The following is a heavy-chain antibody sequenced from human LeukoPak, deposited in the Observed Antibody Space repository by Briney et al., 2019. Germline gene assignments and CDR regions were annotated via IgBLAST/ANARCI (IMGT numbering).Heavy chain of an antibody. V-gene: IGHV3-30*02. J-gene: IGHJ4*02. CDR2: IHHDGSNK. Sequence: GGSLRLSCTASGFTLSSYGMHWVRQAPGKGLDWVAFIHHDGSNKYYADSVRGRFTISRDNSKNSLYLQMNSLRTEDTALYYCAKEGIAAASLDYWGQGTLVTVSS. D-gene: IGHD6-13*01. CDR1: GFTLSSYG. CDR3: AKEGIAAASLDY.